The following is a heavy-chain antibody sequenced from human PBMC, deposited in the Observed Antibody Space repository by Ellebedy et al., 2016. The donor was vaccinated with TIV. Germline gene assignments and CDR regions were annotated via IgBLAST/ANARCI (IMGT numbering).Heavy chain of an antibody. V-gene: IGHV4-39*07. J-gene: IGHJ6*02. CDR2: IYYSGST. D-gene: IGHD5-12*01. Sequence: SETLSLTCTVSGGSTSSSSYYWGWIRQPPGKGLEWIGSIYYSGSTYYNPSRKSRVTISVDTSKNQFSLKLSSVTAADTAVYYCAREIIVATWRRYYYGMDVWGQGTTVTVSS. CDR1: GGSTSSSSYY. CDR3: AREIIVATWRRYYYGMDV.